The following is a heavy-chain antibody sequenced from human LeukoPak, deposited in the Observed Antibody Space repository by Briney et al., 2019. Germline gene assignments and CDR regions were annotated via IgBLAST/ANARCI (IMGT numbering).Heavy chain of an antibody. D-gene: IGHD3-22*01. CDR2: IYHSGST. Sequence: SQTLSLTCTVSGGSISSGGYYWSWIQQPPGKGLEWIGYIYHSGSTYYNPSLKSRVTISVDRSKNQFSLKLSSVTAADTAVYYCSRTYYYDSSGPSFDYWGQGTLVTVSS. CDR3: SRTYYYDSSGPSFDY. CDR1: GGSISSGGYY. J-gene: IGHJ4*02. V-gene: IGHV4-30-2*01.